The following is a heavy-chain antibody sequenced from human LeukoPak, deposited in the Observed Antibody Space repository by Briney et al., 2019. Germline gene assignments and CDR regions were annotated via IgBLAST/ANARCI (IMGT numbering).Heavy chain of an antibody. CDR3: ARAGKNWETGYGMDV. Sequence: SETLSLTCTVSGCSISPYYWSWIRQPPGKGLELIAFIYYSGGTKYNPSLKSRVTISVDTSKNQFSLKLSSVTAADTAVYYCARAGKNWETGYGMDVWGQGTTVTVSS. CDR2: IYYSGGT. J-gene: IGHJ6*02. CDR1: GCSISPYY. D-gene: IGHD7-27*01. V-gene: IGHV4-59*01.